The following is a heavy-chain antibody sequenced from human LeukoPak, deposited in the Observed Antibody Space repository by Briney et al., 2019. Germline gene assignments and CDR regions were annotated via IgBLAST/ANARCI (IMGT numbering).Heavy chain of an antibody. Sequence: GRSLRLSCAASGFTFISYAMHWVRQAPGKGLEWVAVISYDGSNKYYADSVKGRFTISRDNSKNTLYLQMNSLRAEDTAVYYCARETYYYGMDVWGQGTTVTVSS. V-gene: IGHV3-30-3*01. J-gene: IGHJ6*02. CDR1: GFTFISYA. CDR3: ARETYYYGMDV. CDR2: ISYDGSNK.